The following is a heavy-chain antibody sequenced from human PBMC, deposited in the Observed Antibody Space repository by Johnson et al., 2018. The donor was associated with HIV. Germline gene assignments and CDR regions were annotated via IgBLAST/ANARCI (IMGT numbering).Heavy chain of an antibody. CDR3: ARETGTHAFDI. CDR2: ISYDGSNK. Sequence: VQLVESGGGLVQPGGSLRLSCAASGFTFSSYAMSWVRQAPGKGLEWVAVISYDGSNKYYADSVKGRFTIPRDNSKNTLYLQMNNLRAGDTAVYYCARETGTHAFDIWGQGTMVTVSS. CDR1: GFTFSSYA. V-gene: IGHV3-30-3*01. D-gene: IGHD1-1*01. J-gene: IGHJ3*02.